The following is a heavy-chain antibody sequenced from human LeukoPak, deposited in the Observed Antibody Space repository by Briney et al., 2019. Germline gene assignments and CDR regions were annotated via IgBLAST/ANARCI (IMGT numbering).Heavy chain of an antibody. J-gene: IGHJ5*02. CDR1: GGSISSNSYY. CDR3: ARAKPKFSSSWYSDWFDP. V-gene: IGHV4-39*07. D-gene: IGHD6-13*01. Sequence: SETLSLTCTVSGGSISSNSYYWGWIRQPPGKGLEWIGSMYYSGTTFYNPSLKSRVTISIDTSKNHFSLKLSSVTAADTAVYYCARAKPKFSSSWYSDWFDPWGQGTLVTVSS. CDR2: MYYSGTT.